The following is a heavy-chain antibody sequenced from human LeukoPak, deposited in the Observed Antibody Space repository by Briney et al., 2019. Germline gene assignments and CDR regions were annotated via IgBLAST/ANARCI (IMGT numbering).Heavy chain of an antibody. Sequence: GGSLGLSCAASGFTFSSQSMNWVRQAPGKGLEWVSYISSSSNTIYYADSVKGRFTISRDNAKNSLYLQMSSLRAEDTAVYYCARDRFDWLPSLIDYWGQGTLVTVSS. CDR1: GFTFSSQS. CDR3: ARDRFDWLPSLIDY. J-gene: IGHJ4*02. D-gene: IGHD3-9*01. CDR2: ISSSSNTI. V-gene: IGHV3-48*01.